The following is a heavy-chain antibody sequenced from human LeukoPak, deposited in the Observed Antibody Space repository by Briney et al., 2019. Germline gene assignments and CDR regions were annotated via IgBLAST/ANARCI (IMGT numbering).Heavy chain of an antibody. J-gene: IGHJ4*02. CDR1: GFTFSSYG. CDR3: AKGRASVDTACDY. D-gene: IGHD5-18*01. V-gene: IGHV3-30*18. CDR2: ISYDGSNK. Sequence: GRSLRLSCAASGFTFSSYGMHWVRQAPGKGLEWVAVISYDGSNKYYADSVKGRFTISRDNSKNTLYLQMNSLRAEDTAVYYCAKGRASVDTACDYWGQGTLVTVSS.